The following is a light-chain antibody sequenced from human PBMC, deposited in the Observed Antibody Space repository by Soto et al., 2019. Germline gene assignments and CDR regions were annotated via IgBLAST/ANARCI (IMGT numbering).Light chain of an antibody. J-gene: IGKJ5*01. CDR2: GAS. V-gene: IGKV3-20*01. CDR1: QSFSSIY. Sequence: EILLTQSPGTLSLSPGERATLSCRASQSFSSIYLAWYQQKPGQAPRLLIYGASNRDTGIPDRFSGSGSGTDFTLTISRLEPEDFAVYYCQQYGSSEITFGQGTRLEIK. CDR3: QQYGSSEIT.